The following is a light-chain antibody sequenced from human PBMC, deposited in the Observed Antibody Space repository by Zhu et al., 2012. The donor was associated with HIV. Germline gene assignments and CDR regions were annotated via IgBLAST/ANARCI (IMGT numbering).Light chain of an antibody. J-gene: IGKJ1*01. CDR1: QSVGSN. CDR2: GAS. V-gene: IGKV3-15*01. CDR3: QQYSSWPL. Sequence: EIVMTQSPATLSVSPGERVTLSCRASQSVGSNLAWYQQKPGLAPRLLIYGASTRATGIPARFSGSGSGTEFTLTISDMESEDFAVYHCQQYSSWPLFGQGTKVEIK.